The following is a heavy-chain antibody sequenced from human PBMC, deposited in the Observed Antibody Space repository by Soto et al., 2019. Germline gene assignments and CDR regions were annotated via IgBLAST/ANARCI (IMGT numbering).Heavy chain of an antibody. CDR3: ARDALVMIRGAPRYGMDV. CDR2: INPYNGNT. J-gene: IGHJ6*02. CDR1: GYTFTRYG. Sequence: GASVKVSCKASGYTFTRYGIGWVRQAPGQGLEWMGWINPYNGNTNYAQNLQGRVTMTTDTSTNTAYMELRSLRSDDTAVYFCARDALVMIRGAPRYGMDVWGQGTTVTVSS. D-gene: IGHD3-10*01. V-gene: IGHV1-18*01.